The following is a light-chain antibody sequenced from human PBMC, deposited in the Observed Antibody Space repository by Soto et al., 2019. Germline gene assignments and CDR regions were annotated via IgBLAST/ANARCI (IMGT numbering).Light chain of an antibody. CDR1: QGIRND. CDR2: GAS. CDR3: LQHRSSPT. Sequence: IQMTQTQSFLSASVGDRVTITCRASQGIRNDLGWYQQKPGKAPKRLISGASTLQSGVPSRFSGSGSGTEFTLTISSLQPEDIATYYCLQHRSSPTFGQGTRLEIK. J-gene: IGKJ5*01. V-gene: IGKV1-17*01.